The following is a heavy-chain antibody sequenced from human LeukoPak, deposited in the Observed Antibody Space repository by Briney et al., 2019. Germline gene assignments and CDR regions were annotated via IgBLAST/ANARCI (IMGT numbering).Heavy chain of an antibody. CDR2: IYCSGST. CDR1: GGSISSYY. J-gene: IGHJ4*02. D-gene: IGHD3-22*01. V-gene: IGHV4-59*01. Sequence: SETLSLTCTVSGGSISSYYWSWIRQPPGKGLEWIGYIYCSGSTNYNPSLKSRVTISVDTSKNQFSLKLSSVTAADTAVYYCAREGLDYYDSSGIFDYWGQGTLVTVS. CDR3: AREGLDYYDSSGIFDY.